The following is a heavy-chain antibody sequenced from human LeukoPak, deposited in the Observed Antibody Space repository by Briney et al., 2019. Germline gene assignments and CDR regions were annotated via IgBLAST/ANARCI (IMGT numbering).Heavy chain of an antibody. CDR3: ARLQGITPQPMTEGFDI. Sequence: PGGSLRLSCAASGFTFSTYAMSWVRQAPGKGLEWVSAISGSGGSTYYADSVKGRFTISRDNSKNTLYLQMNSLRAEDSAVYYCARLQGITPQPMTEGFDIWGQGTMVTVSS. J-gene: IGHJ3*02. CDR1: GFTFSTYA. CDR2: ISGSGGST. D-gene: IGHD3-16*01. V-gene: IGHV3-23*01.